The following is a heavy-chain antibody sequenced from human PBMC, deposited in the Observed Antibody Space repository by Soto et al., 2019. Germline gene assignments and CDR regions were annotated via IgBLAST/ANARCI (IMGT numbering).Heavy chain of an antibody. Sequence: GESLKISCKGSGYSFTSYWIGWVRQMPGKGLEWMGIIYPGDSDTRYSPSFQGQVTISADKSISTAYLQWSSLKASDTAMYYCARQRGYCSSTSCYDRSIDYWGQGTLVTVSS. CDR1: GYSFTSYW. V-gene: IGHV5-51*01. D-gene: IGHD2-2*01. CDR3: ARQRGYCSSTSCYDRSIDY. CDR2: IYPGDSDT. J-gene: IGHJ4*02.